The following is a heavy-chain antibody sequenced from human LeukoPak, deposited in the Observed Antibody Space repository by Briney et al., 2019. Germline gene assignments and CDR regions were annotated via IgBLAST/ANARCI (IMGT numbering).Heavy chain of an antibody. J-gene: IGHJ6*03. D-gene: IGHD1-26*01. CDR2: TYYRSKWYN. V-gene: IGHV6-1*01. CDR1: GDSVSSNSAA. Sequence: SQTLSLTCAISGDSVSSNSAAWNWIRQSPSRGLEWLGRTYYRSKWYNDYAVSVKSRITINPDTSKNQFSLQLNSVTPEDTAVYCCAQSTVEVGAVYYYYYYMDVWGKGTTVTVSS. CDR3: AQSTVEVGAVYYYYYYMDV.